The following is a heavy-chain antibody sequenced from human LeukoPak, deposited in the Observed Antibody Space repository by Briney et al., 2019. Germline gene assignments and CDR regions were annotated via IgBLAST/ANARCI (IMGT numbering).Heavy chain of an antibody. J-gene: IGHJ4*02. CDR1: GFTFSSYG. D-gene: IGHD3-10*01. CDR2: ISGSGGST. Sequence: PGGSLRLSCAASGFTFSSYGMSWVRQAPGKGLEWVSAISGSGGSTYYADSVKGRFTISRDNSKNTLYLQMNGLRAEDTAVYYCAKGAGLLWFGESKFDYWGQGTLVTVSS. CDR3: AKGAGLLWFGESKFDY. V-gene: IGHV3-23*01.